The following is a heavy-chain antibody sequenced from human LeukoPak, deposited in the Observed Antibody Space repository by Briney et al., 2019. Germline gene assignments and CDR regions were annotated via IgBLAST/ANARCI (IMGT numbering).Heavy chain of an antibody. Sequence: SGGSLRLSCVASGFTFSSYWMHWVRQDPSKGLVWVSRINGDGRNINYADSVRGRFTISRDNAKNTLYLQMNTLRVDDTAVYYCTRDLMDYDVSTGLHHYYMDVWGQGTTVTVSS. CDR2: INGDGRNI. D-gene: IGHD3-9*01. CDR3: TRDLMDYDVSTGLHHYYMDV. J-gene: IGHJ6*02. V-gene: IGHV3-74*01. CDR1: GFTFSSYW.